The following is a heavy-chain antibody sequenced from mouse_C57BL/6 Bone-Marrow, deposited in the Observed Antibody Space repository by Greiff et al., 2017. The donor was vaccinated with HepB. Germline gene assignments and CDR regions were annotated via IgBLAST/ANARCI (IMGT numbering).Heavy chain of an antibody. CDR2: IDPETGGT. CDR3: TRRLRHAMDY. J-gene: IGHJ4*01. Sequence: QVQLKESGAELVRPGASVTLSCKASGYTFTDYEMHWVKQTPVHGLEWIGAIDPETGGTAYNQKFKGKAILTADKSSSTAYMELRSLTSEDSAVYYCTRRLRHAMDYWGQGTSVTVSS. V-gene: IGHV1-15*01. D-gene: IGHD2-4*01. CDR1: GYTFTDYE.